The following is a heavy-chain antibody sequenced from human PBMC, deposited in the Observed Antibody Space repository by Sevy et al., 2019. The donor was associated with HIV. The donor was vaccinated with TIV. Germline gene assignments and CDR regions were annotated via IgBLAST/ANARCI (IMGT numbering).Heavy chain of an antibody. J-gene: IGHJ4*02. CDR2: INPNSGGT. CDR1: GYTFTAYY. D-gene: IGHD6-19*01. Sequence: ASVKVSCKASGYTFTAYYMHWVRQAPGQGLEWMGRINPNSGGTNYAQKFQGRVTMTRDTSISTAYMELSRLRSDDTAVYYCAREPTVAWVTFGDYWGQGTLVTVSS. V-gene: IGHV1-2*06. CDR3: AREPTVAWVTFGDY.